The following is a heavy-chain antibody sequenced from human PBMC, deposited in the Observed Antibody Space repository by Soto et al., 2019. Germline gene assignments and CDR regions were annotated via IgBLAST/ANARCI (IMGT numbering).Heavy chain of an antibody. D-gene: IGHD1-26*01. V-gene: IGHV3-11*01. CDR1: GFTFSDYY. J-gene: IGHJ4*02. CDR3: AVWGRVGDSYNSIFDY. CDR2: ISSSGSTI. Sequence: GGSLRLSCAASGFTFSDYYMSWIRQAPGKGLEWVSYISSSGSTIYYADSVKGRFTISRDNAKNSLYLQMNSLRAEDTAVYYCAVWGRVGDSYNSIFDYWGQGTLVTVSS.